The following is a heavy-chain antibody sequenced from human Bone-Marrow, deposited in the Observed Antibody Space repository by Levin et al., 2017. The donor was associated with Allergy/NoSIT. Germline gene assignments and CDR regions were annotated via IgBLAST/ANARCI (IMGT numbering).Heavy chain of an antibody. CDR3: TTLYDYVWGSYRHKKLSYFDY. CDR2: IKSKTDGGTT. J-gene: IGHJ4*02. CDR1: GFSFSDAW. Sequence: GESLKISCAASGFSFSDAWMTWVRQAPGKGLEWVGRIKSKTDGGTTDSAAPVKGRFTISRDDSKNTLYLEMSSLRTEDTAVYFCTTLYDYVWGSYRHKKLSYFDYWGQGTLVTVSS. D-gene: IGHD3-16*01. V-gene: IGHV3-15*01.